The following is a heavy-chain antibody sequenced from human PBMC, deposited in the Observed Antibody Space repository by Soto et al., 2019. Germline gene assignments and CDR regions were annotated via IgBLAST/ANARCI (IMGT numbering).Heavy chain of an antibody. CDR1: GDSISRGNHS. D-gene: IGHD3-10*01. CDR2: IFYSGTA. V-gene: IGHV4-30-4*01. CDR3: ARSDYGTAYFDP. J-gene: IGHJ5*02. Sequence: TLSLPCTVPGDSISRGNHSWRWIRQPPGKGLEWIGYIFYSGTAYYNPSLTSRLTISVNTSKNQFSLKLSSVTAADTAVDYCARSDYGTAYFDPWGQGSLVTVSS.